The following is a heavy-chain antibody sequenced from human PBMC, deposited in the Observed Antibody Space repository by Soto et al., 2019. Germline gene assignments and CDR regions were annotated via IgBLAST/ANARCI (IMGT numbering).Heavy chain of an antibody. V-gene: IGHV3-23*01. Sequence: AGGSLRLSCAASGFTFGIYVMVWVRQAPGKGLEWVSTISGSGTSAYYADSVKGRFTFSRDNSKSMVYLQMDSLRAEDTAIYYCAKGHANGWYGALDYWGRGSLVTVSS. J-gene: IGHJ4*02. D-gene: IGHD6-19*01. CDR2: ISGSGTSA. CDR1: GFTFGIYV. CDR3: AKGHANGWYGALDY.